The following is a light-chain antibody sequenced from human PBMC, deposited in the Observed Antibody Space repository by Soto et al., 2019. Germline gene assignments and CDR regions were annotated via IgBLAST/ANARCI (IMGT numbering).Light chain of an antibody. J-gene: IGKJ1*01. CDR2: NAS. Sequence: EIVSTQSPVILSLSPGERTTLSCRASQSVTNFFAWYQQKPGQSPSLLIYNASHRATGIPARFSGSGSGTDFTLTISSLEPEDFAVYYCQQRYRWPETFGQGTKVDIK. V-gene: IGKV3-11*01. CDR3: QQRYRWPET. CDR1: QSVTNF.